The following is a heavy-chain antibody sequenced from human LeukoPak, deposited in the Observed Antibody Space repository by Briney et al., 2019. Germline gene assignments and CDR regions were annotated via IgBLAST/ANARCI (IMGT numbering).Heavy chain of an antibody. D-gene: IGHD3-9*01. Sequence: GGSLRLSCAASGFTFDDYAMHWVRQAPGKGLEWVSLISGDGGSTYYADSVKVRFTISRDNSKNSLYLQMNSLTAEDTALYYCAKDRITIFSYGMDVWGQGTTVTVSS. CDR2: ISGDGGST. V-gene: IGHV3-43*02. J-gene: IGHJ6*02. CDR1: GFTFDDYA. CDR3: AKDRITIFSYGMDV.